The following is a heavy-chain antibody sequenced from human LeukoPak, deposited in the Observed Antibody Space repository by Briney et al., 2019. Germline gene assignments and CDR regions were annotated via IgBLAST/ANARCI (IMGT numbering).Heavy chain of an antibody. CDR1: VFTFRSHW. D-gene: IGHD2-8*01. V-gene: IGHV3-30*02. CDR3: PKVAPESTKDFQH. J-gene: IGHJ1*01. Sequence: PGGSLRLSCAANVFTFRSHWMHWVRQAPGKGLEWVALIRYDESTKYYADSVKGRFTISRDNTKNTLYLQMNSLRAEDTAVYYCPKVAPESTKDFQHWGQGTLVTVSS. CDR2: IRYDESTK.